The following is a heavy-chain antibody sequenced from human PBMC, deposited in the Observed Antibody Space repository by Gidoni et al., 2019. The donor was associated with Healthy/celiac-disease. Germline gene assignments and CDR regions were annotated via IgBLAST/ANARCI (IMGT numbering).Heavy chain of an antibody. CDR1: GGSISSYY. Sequence: QVQLQESGPGLVKPSETLSLTCTVPGGSISSYYWSWIRQPPGKGLEWIGYIYYSGSTNYNPSLKSRVTISVDTSKNQFSLKLSSVTAADTAVYYCAVYDFWSGHDPWGQGTLVTVSS. D-gene: IGHD3-3*01. V-gene: IGHV4-59*01. CDR3: AVYDFWSGHDP. J-gene: IGHJ5*02. CDR2: IYYSGST.